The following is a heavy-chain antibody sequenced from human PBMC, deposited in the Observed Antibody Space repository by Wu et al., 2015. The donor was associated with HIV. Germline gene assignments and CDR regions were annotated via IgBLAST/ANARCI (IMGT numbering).Heavy chain of an antibody. J-gene: IGHJ6*03. CDR2: INPETGDT. CDR3: ARDWQFHVVFDDYYIDA. D-gene: IGHD3-9*01. Sequence: QVQLVQSGSQVKKSGASLNVSCQTFGYTFTDYYLHWVRQAPGQGLQWMGWINPETGDTNYARAFRGRITMTRDTSINTAYMILTGLRSNDTAVYFCARDWQFHVVFDDYYIDAWGKGATVIVSS. CDR1: GYTFTDYY. V-gene: IGHV1-2*02.